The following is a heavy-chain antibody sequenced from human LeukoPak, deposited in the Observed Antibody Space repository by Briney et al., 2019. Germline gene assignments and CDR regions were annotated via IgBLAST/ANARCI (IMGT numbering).Heavy chain of an antibody. CDR3: AKDPEDIVVVVAATGLDAFDI. CDR2: IGASDGTT. J-gene: IGHJ3*02. V-gene: IGHV3-23*01. CDR1: GFTFNKCA. D-gene: IGHD2-15*01. Sequence: GGSLRLSCAASGFTFNKCAMSWVRQAPGKGLAWVSTIGASDGTTYYADSVQGRFTISRDNSKNTLFLQMNSLRAEDTAVYYCAKDPEDIVVVVAATGLDAFDIWGQGTMVTVSS.